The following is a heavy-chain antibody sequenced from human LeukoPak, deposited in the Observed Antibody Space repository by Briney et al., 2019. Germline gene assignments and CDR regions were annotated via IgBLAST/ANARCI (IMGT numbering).Heavy chain of an antibody. J-gene: IGHJ4*02. CDR3: ARDQMVQGVIYYFDY. D-gene: IGHD3-10*01. V-gene: IGHV3-33*01. Sequence: PGGSLRLSCAASGFTFSSYGMHWVRQAPGKGLEWVAVIWYDGSNKYYADSVKGRFTISRDNSKNTLYLQMNSLRAEVTAVYYCARDQMVQGVIYYFDYWGQGTLVTVSS. CDR1: GFTFSSYG. CDR2: IWYDGSNK.